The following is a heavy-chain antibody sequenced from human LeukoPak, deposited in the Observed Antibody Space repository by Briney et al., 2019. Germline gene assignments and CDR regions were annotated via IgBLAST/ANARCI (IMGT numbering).Heavy chain of an antibody. CDR3: ARETSHDYRDYYYDSSGYYYYDY. CDR2: ISSSSSTI. Sequence: AGGSLRLSCAASGFTFSSYSMNWVRQAPGKGLEWVLYISSSSSTIYYADSVKGRFTISRDNAKNSLYLQMNSLRAEDTAVYYCARETSHDYRDYYYDSSGYYYYDYWGQGTLVTVSS. V-gene: IGHV3-48*01. CDR1: GFTFSSYS. D-gene: IGHD3-22*01. J-gene: IGHJ4*02.